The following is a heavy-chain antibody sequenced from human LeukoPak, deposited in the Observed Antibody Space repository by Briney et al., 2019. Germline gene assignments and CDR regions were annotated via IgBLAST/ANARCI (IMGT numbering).Heavy chain of an antibody. V-gene: IGHV4-34*01. CDR2: INHSGST. CDR1: GGSFSGYY. Sequence: ASETLSLTXAVYGGSFSGYYWSWIRQPPGKGLEWIGEINHSGSTNYNPSLKSRVTISVDTSKNQFSLKLSSVTAADTAVYYCARGRYSYIYWGQGTLVTVSS. J-gene: IGHJ4*02. CDR3: ARGRYSYIY. D-gene: IGHD5-18*01.